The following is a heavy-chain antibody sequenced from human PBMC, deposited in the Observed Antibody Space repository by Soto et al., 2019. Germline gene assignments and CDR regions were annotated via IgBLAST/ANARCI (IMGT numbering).Heavy chain of an antibody. Sequence: GGSLRLSCTGSGFIFTNYAMHWVRQAPGRGLEWVAVISSNGGNADSADSVKGRFTISKDNSKNTVFLRMDSLRPEDTAIYYCARDRSLGTSVYYSWDDWGQGTLVTVSS. CDR3: ARDRSLGTSVYYSWDD. CDR2: ISSNGGNA. CDR1: GFIFTNYA. V-gene: IGHV3-30-3*01. D-gene: IGHD3-22*01. J-gene: IGHJ4*02.